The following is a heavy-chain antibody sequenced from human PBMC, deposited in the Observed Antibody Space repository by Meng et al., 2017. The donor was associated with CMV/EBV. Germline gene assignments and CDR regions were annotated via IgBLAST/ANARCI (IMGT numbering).Heavy chain of an antibody. CDR2: IYYSGST. J-gene: IGHJ4*02. CDR1: GGSISSGDYY. Sequence: GQRQRSGPGLVKPSPSLSLTGTVSGGSISSGDYYWSWIRQPPGKGLEWIGYIYYSGSTYYNPSLKSRVTISVDTSKNQFSLKLSSVTAADTAVYYCARVTSRVAGAFDYWGQGTLVTVSS. CDR3: ARVTSRVAGAFDY. D-gene: IGHD1-14*01. V-gene: IGHV4-30-4*08.